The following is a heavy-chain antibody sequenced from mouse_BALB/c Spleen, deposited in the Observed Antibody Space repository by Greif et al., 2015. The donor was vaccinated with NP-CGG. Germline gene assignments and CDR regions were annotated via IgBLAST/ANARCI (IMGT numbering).Heavy chain of an antibody. CDR2: ISTYYGDA. CDR1: GYTFTDYA. V-gene: IGHV1S137*01. J-gene: IGHJ4*01. D-gene: IGHD2-14*01. CDR3: ASGNIGVRRYAMDY. Sequence: QVQLQQSGAELVRPGVSVKISCKGSGYTFTDYAMHWVKQSHAKSLEWIGVISTYYGDASYNQKFKGKATMTVDKSSSTAYMELARLTSEDSAIYYRASGNIGVRRYAMDYWGQGTPVTVSS.